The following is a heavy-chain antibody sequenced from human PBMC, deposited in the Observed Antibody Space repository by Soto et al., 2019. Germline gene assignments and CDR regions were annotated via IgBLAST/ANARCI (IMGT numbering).Heavy chain of an antibody. D-gene: IGHD1-1*01. CDR3: ARELERVFDY. Sequence: QVQLVESGGGVVQPGRSLRLSCAASGFTFSSYAMHWVSQAPGKGLEWVAVIAYDGRNKYYADSVKGRFTISRDNSKNTLYLQMNRLRIVDTAVYYCARELERVFDYWGQGTLVTVSS. J-gene: IGHJ4*02. CDR2: IAYDGRNK. V-gene: IGHV3-30*04. CDR1: GFTFSSYA.